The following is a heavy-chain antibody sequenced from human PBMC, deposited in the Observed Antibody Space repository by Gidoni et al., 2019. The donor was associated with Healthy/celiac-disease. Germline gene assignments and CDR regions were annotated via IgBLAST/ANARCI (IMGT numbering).Heavy chain of an antibody. Sequence: QVQLVESGGGLVKPGGSLRPPCAASGFTFSDYYMSLIRQAPGKGLEWVSYISSSSSYTNYADSVKGRFTISRDNAKNSLYLQMNSLRAEDTAVYYCASYTYDYGDPRADYWGQGTLVTVSS. CDR1: GFTFSDYY. CDR3: ASYTYDYGDPRADY. J-gene: IGHJ4*02. CDR2: ISSSSSYT. V-gene: IGHV3-11*06. D-gene: IGHD4-17*01.